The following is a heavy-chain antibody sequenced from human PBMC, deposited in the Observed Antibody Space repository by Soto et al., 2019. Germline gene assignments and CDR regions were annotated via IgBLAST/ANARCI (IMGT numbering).Heavy chain of an antibody. CDR2: INPNSGGT. V-gene: IGHV1-2*04. Sequence: ASVKVSCKASGYTFTGYYMHWVRQAPGQGLEWMGWINPNSGGTNYAQKFQGWVTMTRDTSISTAYMELSRLRSDDTAVYYCARADDILTGYDAFDIWGQGTMVTVSS. J-gene: IGHJ3*02. D-gene: IGHD3-9*01. CDR3: ARADDILTGYDAFDI. CDR1: GYTFTGYY.